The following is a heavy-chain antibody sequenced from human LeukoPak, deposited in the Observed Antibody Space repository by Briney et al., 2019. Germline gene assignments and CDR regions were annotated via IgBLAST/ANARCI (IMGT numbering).Heavy chain of an antibody. J-gene: IGHJ4*02. CDR3: ARKWEPPDY. V-gene: IGHV3-33*08. CDR1: GFTFDDYG. Sequence: GGSLRLSCAASGFTFDDYGMTWVRQAPGKGLEWVAVIWYDGSNKYYADSVKGRFTISRDNSKNTLYLQMNSLRAEDTAVYYCARKWEPPDYWGQGTLVTVSS. D-gene: IGHD1-26*01. CDR2: IWYDGSNK.